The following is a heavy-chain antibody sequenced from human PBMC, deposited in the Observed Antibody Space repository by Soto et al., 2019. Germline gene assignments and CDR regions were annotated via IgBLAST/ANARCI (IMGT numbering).Heavy chain of an antibody. CDR3: ARNYYDGSGRYY. CDR1: GGSISSTSYH. J-gene: IGHJ4*02. CDR2: LNYSGVT. Sequence: PSETLSLTCTVSGGSISSTSYHWLWIRQPPGKGLEWIGSLNYSGVTSYNPSLKSRVAISADTSKSQFSLKVNSVTAADTAVYYCARNYYDGSGRYYWGQGTLITVSS. V-gene: IGHV4-39*01. D-gene: IGHD3-22*01.